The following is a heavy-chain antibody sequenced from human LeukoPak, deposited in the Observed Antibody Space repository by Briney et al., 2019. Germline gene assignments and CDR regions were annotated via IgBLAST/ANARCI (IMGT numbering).Heavy chain of an antibody. J-gene: IGHJ4*02. Sequence: SETLSLTCAVYGGSFSGYYWSWIRQPPGKGLEWIGEINHSGSTNYNPSLKSRVTISVDTSKNQFSLKLSSVTAADTAVYYCARRRTNNLDFDYWGQGTLVTVSS. CDR1: GGSFSGYY. D-gene: IGHD1/OR15-1a*01. V-gene: IGHV4-34*01. CDR2: INHSGST. CDR3: ARRRTNNLDFDY.